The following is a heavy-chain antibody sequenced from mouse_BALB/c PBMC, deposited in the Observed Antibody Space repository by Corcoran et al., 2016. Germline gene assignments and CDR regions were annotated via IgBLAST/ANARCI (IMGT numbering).Heavy chain of an antibody. D-gene: IGHD4-1*01. CDR1: GYTFTSYV. Sequence: EVQLQQSGPELVKPGASVEMSCKASGYTFTSYVMHWVKQQPGQGLEWIGYINPYNDGTKYNEKFKGKATLTSDKSSSTAYMELSSLTSEDSAVYYCARIGTFLGFAYWGQGTLVTVSA. CDR2: INPYNDGT. V-gene: IGHV1S136*01. J-gene: IGHJ3*01. CDR3: ARIGTFLGFAY.